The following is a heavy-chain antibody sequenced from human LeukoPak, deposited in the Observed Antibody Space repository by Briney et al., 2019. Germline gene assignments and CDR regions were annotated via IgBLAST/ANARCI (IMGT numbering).Heavy chain of an antibody. Sequence: ASVKVSCKASGYTFTSYYMHWARQAPGQGLEWMGIINPSGGSTSYAQKFQGRVTMTRDTSTSTVYMELSSLRSEDTAVYYCARDIGQLPLLDYCGQGTLVTVSS. CDR3: ARDIGQLPLLDY. CDR1: GYTFTSYY. J-gene: IGHJ4*02. CDR2: INPSGGST. D-gene: IGHD2-2*01. V-gene: IGHV1-46*01.